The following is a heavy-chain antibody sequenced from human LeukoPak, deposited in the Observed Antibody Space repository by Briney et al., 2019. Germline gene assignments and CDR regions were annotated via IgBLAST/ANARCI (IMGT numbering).Heavy chain of an antibody. CDR1: GGSISSSSYY. D-gene: IGHD2-2*02. CDR2: IHYSGST. J-gene: IGHJ5*02. Sequence: SGTLSLTCTVSGGSISSSSYYWGWIRQPPGKGLGWIGYIHYSGSTNYNPSLKSRVTISLDTSKNQFSLKLNSVTAADTAVYYCARSIVVIPAAIHFDPWGQGTLVTVSS. V-gene: IGHV4-61*05. CDR3: ARSIVVIPAAIHFDP.